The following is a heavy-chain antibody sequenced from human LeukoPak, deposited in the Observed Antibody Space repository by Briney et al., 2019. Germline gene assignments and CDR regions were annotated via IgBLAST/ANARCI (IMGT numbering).Heavy chain of an antibody. V-gene: IGHV4-59*01. D-gene: IGHD3-10*01. CDR2: IYYSGST. J-gene: IGHJ4*02. CDR3: ARGRGIYGPYYFDY. Sequence: SETLSLTCTVSGGSISSYYWSWIRQPPGKGLEWIGYIYYSGSTNYNPSLKSRVTISVDTSKNQFSLKLSSVTAADTAVYYCARGRGIYGPYYFDYWGQGTLVTVSS. CDR1: GGSISSYY.